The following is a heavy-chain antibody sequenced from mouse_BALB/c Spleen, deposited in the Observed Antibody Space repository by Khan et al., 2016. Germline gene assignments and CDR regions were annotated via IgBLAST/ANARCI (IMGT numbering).Heavy chain of an antibody. CDR1: GFAFSRYW. Sequence: VHLLESGGGLVQPGGSLKLSCAASGFAFSRYWMSWVRQAPGKGLEWIGEINPDSSTINYTPSLKDKFIISRDNATNTLYLQMSKVRSEDTALYYCARRYYYGRYIDGWGAGTTVTVSS. J-gene: IGHJ1*01. D-gene: IGHD1-1*01. CDR3: ARRYYYGRYIDG. V-gene: IGHV4-1*02. CDR2: INPDSSTI.